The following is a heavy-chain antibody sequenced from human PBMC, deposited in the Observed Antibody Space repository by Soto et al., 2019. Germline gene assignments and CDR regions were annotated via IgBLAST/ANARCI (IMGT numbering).Heavy chain of an antibody. CDR2: TRNKANSYTT. Sequence: GGSLRLSCAASGIIFSDHYMDWVRQAPGKGLEWVGRTRNKANSYTTEYAASVKGRFTISRDDSKNSLYLQMNSLKTEDTAVYYCARVRHSGSYAAFDIWGQGTMVTVSS. J-gene: IGHJ3*02. D-gene: IGHD1-26*01. V-gene: IGHV3-72*01. CDR1: GIIFSDHY. CDR3: ARVRHSGSYAAFDI.